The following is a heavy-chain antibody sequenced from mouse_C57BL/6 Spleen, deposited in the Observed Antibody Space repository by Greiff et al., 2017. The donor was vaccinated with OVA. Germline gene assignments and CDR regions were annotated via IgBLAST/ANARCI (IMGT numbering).Heavy chain of an antibody. J-gene: IGHJ2*01. CDR1: GYTFTSYW. V-gene: IGHV1-50*01. CDR2: IDPSDSYT. CDR3: ARTRQRRGPTFGY. D-gene: IGHD3-2*02. Sequence: VQLQQPGAELVKPGASVKLSCKASGYTFTSYWMQWVKQRPGQGLEWIGEIDPSDSYTNYNPKFKGKATLTVDTSSSTAYMQLSSLTSEDSAVYNSARTRQRRGPTFGYWGQGTTLTVSS.